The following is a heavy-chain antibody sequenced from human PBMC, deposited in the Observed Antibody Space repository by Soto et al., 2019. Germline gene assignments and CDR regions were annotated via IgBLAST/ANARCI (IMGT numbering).Heavy chain of an antibody. V-gene: IGHV1-3*01. Sequence: QVQLVQSGAEVKKPGASVKVSCKASGYTFTSYAMHWVRQAPGQRLEWMGWINAGNGNTKYSQKFQGRVTITRDTSSSTAYMELSSLRSEDTALYYCASSHIAAAPYGMDFWGQGTTFTVSS. CDR1: GYTFTSYA. CDR3: ASSHIAAAPYGMDF. D-gene: IGHD6-13*01. CDR2: INAGNGNT. J-gene: IGHJ6*02.